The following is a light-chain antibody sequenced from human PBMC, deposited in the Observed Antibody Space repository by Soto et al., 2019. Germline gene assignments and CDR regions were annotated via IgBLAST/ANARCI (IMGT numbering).Light chain of an antibody. CDR3: QQYGSSQIT. J-gene: IGKJ5*01. CDR1: QSVSSSY. Sequence: VMTQSPATLSVSPGERATLSCRASQSVSSSYLAWYQQKPGQAPRLLIYGASSRATGIPDRFSGSGSGTDFTLTISRLEPEDFAVYYCQQYGSSQITFGQGTRLEIK. V-gene: IGKV3-20*01. CDR2: GAS.